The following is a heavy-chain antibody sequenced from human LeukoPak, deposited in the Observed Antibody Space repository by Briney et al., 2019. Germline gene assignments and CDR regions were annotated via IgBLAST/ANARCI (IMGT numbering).Heavy chain of an antibody. CDR2: IIPILGIA. Sequence: ASVKVSCKASGGTFSSYAISWVRQAPGQGLEWMGRIIPILGIANYAQKFQGRVTITADKSTSTAYMELSSLRSEDTAVYYCARDGGYSYGAYHFDYWGQGTLVTVSS. CDR1: GGTFSSYA. CDR3: ARDGGYSYGAYHFDY. V-gene: IGHV1-69*04. D-gene: IGHD5-18*01. J-gene: IGHJ4*02.